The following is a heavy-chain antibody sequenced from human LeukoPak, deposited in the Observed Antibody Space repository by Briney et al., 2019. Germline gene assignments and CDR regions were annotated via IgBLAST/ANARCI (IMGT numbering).Heavy chain of an antibody. CDR3: AKGGGSGWGRRAFDI. CDR1: GFTFSSYE. Sequence: GGSLRLSCAASGFTFSSYEMNWVRQAPGKGLEWVSYISSSGSTIYYADSVKGRFTISRDNSKNTLYLQMNSLRADDTAVYYCAKGGGSGWGRRAFDIWGQGTMVTVSS. J-gene: IGHJ3*02. V-gene: IGHV3-48*03. CDR2: ISSSGSTI. D-gene: IGHD6-19*01.